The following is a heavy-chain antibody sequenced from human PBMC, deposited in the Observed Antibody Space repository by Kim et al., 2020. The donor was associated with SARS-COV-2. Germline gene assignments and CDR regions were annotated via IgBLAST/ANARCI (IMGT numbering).Heavy chain of an antibody. CDR3: AKDWGSFSSSWYPEYFQH. D-gene: IGHD6-13*01. J-gene: IGHJ1*01. Sequence: GRFTISRDNSKNTLYLQMNSLRAEDTAVYDCAKDWGSFSSSWYPEYFQHWGQGTLVTVSS. V-gene: IGHV3-23*01.